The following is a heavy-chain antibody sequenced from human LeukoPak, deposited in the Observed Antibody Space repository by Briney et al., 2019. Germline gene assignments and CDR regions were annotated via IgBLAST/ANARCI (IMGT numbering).Heavy chain of an antibody. CDR1: GGSFSGYY. J-gene: IGHJ4*02. D-gene: IGHD6-19*01. CDR3: AQGGWADY. CDR2: INHSGST. V-gene: IGHV4-34*01. Sequence: SETLSLTCAVYGGSFSGYYWSWIRQPPGKGLEWIGEINHSGSTNYNPSLKSRVTISVDTSKNQFSLKLSSVTAADTAVYYCAQGGWADYWGQGTLVTVSS.